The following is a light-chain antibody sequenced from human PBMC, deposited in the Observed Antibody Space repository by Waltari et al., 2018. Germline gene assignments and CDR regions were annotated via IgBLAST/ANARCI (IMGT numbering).Light chain of an antibody. CDR1: QSISSY. V-gene: IGKV1-39*01. J-gene: IGKJ3*01. CDR2: AAS. CDR3: QQSYSTPL. Sequence: DIQMTQSPSSLSASVGDRDTITCRASQSISSYLNWYQQKPGTAPKLLIYAASSLQSGVPSRFSGSGSGTDFTLTISSLQPEDFATYYCQQSYSTPLFGPGTKVDIK.